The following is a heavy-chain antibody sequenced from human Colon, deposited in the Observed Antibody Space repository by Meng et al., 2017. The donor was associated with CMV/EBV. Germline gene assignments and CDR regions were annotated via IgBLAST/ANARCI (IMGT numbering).Heavy chain of an antibody. CDR1: GGSLNGYY. CDR2: IFFSGRT. V-gene: IGHV4-59*01. D-gene: IGHD3-10*01. CDR3: ARVGKSFFGDLLPYYFDF. Sequence: GSLRLSCTVSGGSLNGYYWSWIRQTPGRGLEWIGYIFFSGRTDYNPSVKSRVSLSVDTSKRQFSLQLRSVTAADTAVYYCARVGKSFFGDLLPYYFDFWGQGALVTVSS. J-gene: IGHJ4*02.